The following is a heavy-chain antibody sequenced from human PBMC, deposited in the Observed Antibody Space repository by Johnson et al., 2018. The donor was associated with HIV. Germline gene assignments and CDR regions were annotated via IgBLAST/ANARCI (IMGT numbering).Heavy chain of an antibody. CDR2: ISGSGGST. D-gene: IGHD1-1*01. V-gene: IGHV3-23*04. CDR3: ARDGQLGAFDI. CDR1: GFAVSSKT. J-gene: IGHJ3*02. Sequence: MQLVESGGGLIQPGGSLRLSCAASGFAVSSKTMSWVRQAPGKGLEWVSAISGSGGSTYYADSVKGRFTISRDNSKNTLYLQMNSLRAEDTAVYYCARDGQLGAFDIWGQGTMVTVSS.